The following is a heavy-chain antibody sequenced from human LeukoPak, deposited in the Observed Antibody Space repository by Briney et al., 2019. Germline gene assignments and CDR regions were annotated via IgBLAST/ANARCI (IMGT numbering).Heavy chain of an antibody. CDR2: IYYSGST. CDR1: GGSISSYY. Sequence: SETLSLTCTVSGGSISSYYWSWIRQPPGKGLEWIGYIYYSGSTNYNPSLKSRVTISVDTSKNQFSLKLSSVTAADTAVYYCARHYGTLWYYYYMDAWGKGTTVTVSS. CDR3: ARHYGTLWYYYYMDA. D-gene: IGHD3-10*01. V-gene: IGHV4-59*01. J-gene: IGHJ6*03.